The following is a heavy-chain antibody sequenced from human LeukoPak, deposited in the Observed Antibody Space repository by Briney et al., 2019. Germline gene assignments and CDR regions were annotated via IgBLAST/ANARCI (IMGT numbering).Heavy chain of an antibody. Sequence: GGSLRLSCAASGFTFSSYAMSWVPQAPGKRLEGVSAISGSGGTKYYADSVNGRFTISRDNSKNTLYLQMNSLTAEDTALYYCAQVMGVRGAPSDYWGQGTLVTVSS. V-gene: IGHV3-23*01. CDR1: GFTFSSYA. CDR2: ISGSGGTK. D-gene: IGHD3-10*01. J-gene: IGHJ4*02. CDR3: AQVMGVRGAPSDY.